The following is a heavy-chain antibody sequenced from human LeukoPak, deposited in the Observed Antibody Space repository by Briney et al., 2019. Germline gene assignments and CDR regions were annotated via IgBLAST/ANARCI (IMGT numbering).Heavy chain of an antibody. CDR2: IYYSGST. V-gene: IGHV4-59*01. Sequence: PSETLSLTCTVSGGPISSYYWSWIRQPPGKGLEWIGYIYYSGSTNYNPSLKSRVTISVDTSKNQFSLKLSSVTAADTAVYYCARDPLYCSGGSCSDTWGQGTLVTVSS. D-gene: IGHD2-15*01. CDR3: ARDPLYCSGGSCSDT. CDR1: GGPISSYY. J-gene: IGHJ5*02.